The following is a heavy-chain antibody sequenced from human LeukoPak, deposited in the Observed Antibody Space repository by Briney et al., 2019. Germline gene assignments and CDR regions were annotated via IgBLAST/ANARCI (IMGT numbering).Heavy chain of an antibody. CDR2: IIPIFGTA. Sequence: SVKVSCKASGGTFISYAISWVRQAPGQGLEWMGGIIPIFGTANYAQKFQGRVTITADESTSTAYMELSSLRSEDTAVYYCASWPPYCSGGSCYSLVSPWGQGTLVTVSS. CDR3: ASWPPYCSGGSCYSLVSP. V-gene: IGHV1-69*13. CDR1: GGTFISYA. J-gene: IGHJ5*02. D-gene: IGHD2-15*01.